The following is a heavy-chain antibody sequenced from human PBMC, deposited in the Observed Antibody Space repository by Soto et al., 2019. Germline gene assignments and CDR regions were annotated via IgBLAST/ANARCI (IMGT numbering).Heavy chain of an antibody. CDR1: GFTFKSFG. Sequence: QVQLVQSGGEVKKPGASVKVSCETSGFTFKSFGFTWVRQAPGQGLEWMGWISANNGNTVYEQKFQGRVTMTTETSTRRAYMELSSLKSNHTAKYYCARDYFDVWVGSLPHHFSNYYGMDVWGQGTAVTVS. D-gene: IGHD3-3*01. CDR2: ISANNGNT. J-gene: IGHJ6*01. V-gene: IGHV1-18*01. CDR3: ARDYFDVWVGSLPHHFSNYYGMDV.